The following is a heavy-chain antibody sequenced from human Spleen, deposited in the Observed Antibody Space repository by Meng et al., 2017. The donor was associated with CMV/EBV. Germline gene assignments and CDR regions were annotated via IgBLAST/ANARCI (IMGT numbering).Heavy chain of an antibody. Sequence: GGSLRLSCAASGFRFSSYVMSWVRQAPGKGLEWVSSISSSSSYIYYADSVKGRFTISRDNAKNSLYLQMNSLRAEDTAVYYCAREHAMSASTDYWGQGTLVTVSS. J-gene: IGHJ4*02. CDR1: GFRFSSYV. V-gene: IGHV3-21*01. D-gene: IGHD2-2*01. CDR2: ISSSSSYI. CDR3: AREHAMSASTDY.